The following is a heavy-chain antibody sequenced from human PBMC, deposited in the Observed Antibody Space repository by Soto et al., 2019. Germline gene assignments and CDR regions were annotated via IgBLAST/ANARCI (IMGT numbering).Heavy chain of an antibody. D-gene: IGHD1-1*01. Sequence: QVQLQESGPGLVKPSETLSLTCTVSGGSISSYYWSWIRQPPGKGLEWIGYIYYSGSTNYNPSLKSRVTISVDTSQNHFSLKLSSVPAADTAVYYCAREGTTLDSYYYYGMDVWGQGTTVTVSS. J-gene: IGHJ6*02. V-gene: IGHV4-59*01. CDR1: GGSISSYY. CDR3: AREGTTLDSYYYYGMDV. CDR2: IYYSGST.